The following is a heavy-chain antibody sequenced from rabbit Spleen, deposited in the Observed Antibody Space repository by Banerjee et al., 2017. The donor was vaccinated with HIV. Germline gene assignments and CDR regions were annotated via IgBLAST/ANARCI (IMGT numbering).Heavy chain of an antibody. D-gene: IGHD2-1*01. CDR1: GFSFSSSDW. CDR3: ARLGHGDYPYAYGLKL. V-gene: IGHV1S45*01. J-gene: IGHJ4*01. Sequence: QEQLVESGGGLVKPEGSLKLSCTASGFSFSSSDWIYWVRQAPGKGLEWIGYIDPIFGTPNYASWVNGRFPISKTSSTTVTLQMPSLTVANTATYFCARLGHGDYPYAYGLKLWGPGTLVTVS. CDR2: IDPIFGTP.